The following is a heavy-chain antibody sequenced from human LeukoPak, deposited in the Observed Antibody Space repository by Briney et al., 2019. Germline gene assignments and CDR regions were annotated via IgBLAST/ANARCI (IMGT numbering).Heavy chain of an antibody. D-gene: IGHD1-14*01. V-gene: IGHV4-61*01. J-gene: IGHJ4*02. CDR2: IYYSGST. Sequence: PSETLSLTCTVSGGSISSGSYYWSWIRQPPGKGLEWIGYIYYSGSTNYNPSLKSRVTISVDTSKNQFSLKLSSVTAADTAVYYCARANPGEGYFDYWGQGTLVTVSS. CDR3: ARANPGEGYFDY. CDR1: GGSISSGSYY.